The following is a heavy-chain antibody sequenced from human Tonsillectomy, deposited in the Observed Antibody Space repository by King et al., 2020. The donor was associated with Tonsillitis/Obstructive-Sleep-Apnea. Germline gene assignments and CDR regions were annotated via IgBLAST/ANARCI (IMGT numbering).Heavy chain of an antibody. V-gene: IGHV4-30-2*01. CDR2: IYHSGST. CDR1: GGSISSGGYS. CDR3: ARESHCGGDCYSGGFDY. Sequence: LQLQESGSGLVKPSQTLSLTCAVSGGSISSGGYSWSWIRQPPGKGLEWIGYIYHSGSTYYNPSLKSRVTISVDRSKNQFSLKLSSVTAADTAVYYCARESHCGGDCYSGGFDYWGQGTLVTVSS. J-gene: IGHJ4*02. D-gene: IGHD2-21*02.